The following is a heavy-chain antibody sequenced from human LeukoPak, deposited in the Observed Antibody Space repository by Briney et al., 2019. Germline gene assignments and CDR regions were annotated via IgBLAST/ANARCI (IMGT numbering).Heavy chain of an antibody. Sequence: PGGSLRLPCAASGFTFSSYAMSWVRQAPGKGLEWVSAISGSGGSAYYADSVKGRFTISRDNSKNTLYLQMNSLRAEDTAVYYCAKDPKTWFESDMDVWGKGTTVTVSS. CDR1: GFTFSSYA. D-gene: IGHD3-10*01. CDR3: AKDPKTWFESDMDV. V-gene: IGHV3-23*01. J-gene: IGHJ6*03. CDR2: ISGSGGSA.